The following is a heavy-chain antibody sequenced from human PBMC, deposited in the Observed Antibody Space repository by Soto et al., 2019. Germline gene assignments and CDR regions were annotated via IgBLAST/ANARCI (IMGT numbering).Heavy chain of an antibody. V-gene: IGHV1-46*01. J-gene: IGHJ6*02. CDR1: GYTFTSYY. Sequence: ASVKVSCKASGYTFTSYYMHWVRQAPGQGLEWMGIINPSGGSTSYAQKFQGRVTMTRDTSTSTVYMELSSLRSEDTAVYYCAREPHGSGGYYYYYGMDVWGQGTTVTVPS. CDR3: AREPHGSGGYYYYYGMDV. CDR2: INPSGGST. D-gene: IGHD3-10*01.